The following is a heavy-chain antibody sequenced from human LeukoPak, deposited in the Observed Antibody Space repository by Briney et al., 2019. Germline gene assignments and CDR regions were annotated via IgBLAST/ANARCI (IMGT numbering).Heavy chain of an antibody. CDR1: GFTFSSYW. CDR2: IKQDGSEK. Sequence: GGSLRLSCAASGFTFSSYWMSWVRQAPGKGLEWVANIKQDGSEKYYVDSVKGRFTISRDNAKNSLYLQMNSLRAEDTAVYYCAKSLDSSGYMDFDYWGQGTLVTVSS. CDR3: AKSLDSSGYMDFDY. V-gene: IGHV3-7*01. J-gene: IGHJ4*02. D-gene: IGHD3-22*01.